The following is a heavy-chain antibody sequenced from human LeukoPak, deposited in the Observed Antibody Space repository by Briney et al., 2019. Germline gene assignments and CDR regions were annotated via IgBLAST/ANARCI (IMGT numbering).Heavy chain of an antibody. CDR1: GFTFDDYA. J-gene: IGHJ4*02. CDR3: AKDLYSGYDPGVPFDY. CDR2: ISWNSGSI. D-gene: IGHD5-12*01. Sequence: GGSLRLSCAASGFTFDDYAMHWVRQAPGKGLEWVSGISWNSGSIGYADSVKGRFTISRDNAKNSLYLQMNSLRAEDTALYYCAKDLYSGYDPGVPFDYWGQGTLVTVSS. V-gene: IGHV3-9*01.